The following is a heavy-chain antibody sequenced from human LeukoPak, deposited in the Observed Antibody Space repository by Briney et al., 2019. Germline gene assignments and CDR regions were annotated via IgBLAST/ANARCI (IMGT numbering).Heavy chain of an antibody. CDR1: GYTFTNYA. CDR2: INAGNGDT. CDR3: ARDPGGTWGFDY. D-gene: IGHD7-27*01. V-gene: IGHV1-3*01. J-gene: IGHJ4*02. Sequence: ASVKVSCKTTGYTFTNYAVHWVRQAPGQRLEWMGWINAGNGDTRSSQKFQDRISMTTDTSTNTAYMELRSLKSDDTAVYYCARDPGGTWGFDYWGQGALVTVSS.